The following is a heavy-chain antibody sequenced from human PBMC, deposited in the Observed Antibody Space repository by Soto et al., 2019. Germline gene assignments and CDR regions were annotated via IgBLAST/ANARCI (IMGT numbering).Heavy chain of an antibody. CDR2: ISYDGSNK. V-gene: IGHV3-30*18. Sequence: QVQLVESGGGVVQPGRSLRLSCAASGFTFSSYGMHWVRQAPGKGLEWVAVISYDGSNKYYADSVKGRFTISRDNSKNTLYLQMNSLRAEDTAVYYCAKDIVVATIVGAFDIWGQGTMVTVSS. CDR3: AKDIVVATIVGAFDI. J-gene: IGHJ3*02. D-gene: IGHD3-22*01. CDR1: GFTFSSYG.